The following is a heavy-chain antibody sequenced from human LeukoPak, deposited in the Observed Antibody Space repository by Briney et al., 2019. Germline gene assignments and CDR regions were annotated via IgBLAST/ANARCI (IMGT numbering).Heavy chain of an antibody. CDR2: ISGYSSVI. CDR1: GFTFSNYG. J-gene: IGHJ3*02. CDR3: AKDQGIGNTGSLRGAFDI. Sequence: PGGSLRLSCAASGFTFSNYGMSWVRQAPGKGLEWVSVISGYSSVIYYADSVKGRFTISRDSSKNTLYLQMNSLRADDTAVYYCAKDQGIGNTGSLRGAFDIWGQGTLVTVSS. D-gene: IGHD1-26*01. V-gene: IGHV3-23*01.